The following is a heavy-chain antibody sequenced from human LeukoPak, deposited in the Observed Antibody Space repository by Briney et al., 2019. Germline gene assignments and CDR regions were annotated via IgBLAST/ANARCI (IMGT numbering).Heavy chain of an antibody. Sequence: RGSLRLSCAPSRCTLSHTFIRWVRPAPGQGVTWVSCIYMGGSAPYAHSVKRRFTISRDNSKNTLYLQMNSLRAEDTAVYYCARVNDFWSGTRRDDAFDIWGQGTKVTVSS. D-gene: IGHD3-3*01. CDR1: RCTLSHTF. CDR3: ARVNDFWSGTRRDDAFDI. CDR2: IYMGGSA. V-gene: IGHV3-53*01. J-gene: IGHJ3*02.